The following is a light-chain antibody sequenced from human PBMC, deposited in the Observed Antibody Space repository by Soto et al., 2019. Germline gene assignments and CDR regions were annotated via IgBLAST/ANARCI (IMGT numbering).Light chain of an antibody. CDR1: SSDVGSYNL. CDR3: CSYATGSTYV. CDR2: EGS. Sequence: QSVLTQPASVSGSPGQSITISCTGTSSDVGSYNLVSWYQQHPGKAPKLMIYEGSKRPSGVSNRFSGSKSGNTASLTISGLQAEDEGDYYCCSYATGSTYVFGTGTKLTVL. V-gene: IGLV2-23*01. J-gene: IGLJ1*01.